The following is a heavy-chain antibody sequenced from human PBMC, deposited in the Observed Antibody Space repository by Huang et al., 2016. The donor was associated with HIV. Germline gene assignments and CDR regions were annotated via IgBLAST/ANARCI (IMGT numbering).Heavy chain of an antibody. V-gene: IGHV4-34*02. D-gene: IGHD3-22*01. CDR1: GGSFSGSY. J-gene: IGHJ4*02. Sequence: VQLEQLGAVLLKASETLSLTCAVYGGSFSGSYWNWLRQAPGKGLEWVGEINHSDNTNYNPSLKSRVNMSVDTSKSQFSLYLTSLSAADTGTYFCARRYNSRRDYWGRGTLVTVHS. CDR2: INHSDNT. CDR3: ARRYNSRRDY.